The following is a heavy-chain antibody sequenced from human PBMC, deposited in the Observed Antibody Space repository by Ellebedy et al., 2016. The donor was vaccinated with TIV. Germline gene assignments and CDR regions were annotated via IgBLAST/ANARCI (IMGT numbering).Heavy chain of an antibody. CDR3: AKDRTSGDGYWVFDS. J-gene: IGHJ4*02. CDR2: IVGSGA. V-gene: IGHV3-23*01. D-gene: IGHD2-21*02. CDR1: GFTFSPYA. Sequence: GESLKISCAASGFTFSPYAMAWVRQAPGKGLEWVSGIVGSGAEKYADSVKGRFTISGDNSKRTVDLQMRSVRAEDTAVYFCAKDRTSGDGYWVFDSWGQGTMVSVSS.